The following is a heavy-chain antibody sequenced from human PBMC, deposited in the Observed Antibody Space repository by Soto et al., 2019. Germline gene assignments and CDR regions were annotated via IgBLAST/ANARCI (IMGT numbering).Heavy chain of an antibody. CDR1: GYKFSSSW. CDR3: ARRRLDIAEADDVFDI. CDR2: IYPDDSNT. D-gene: IGHD6-13*01. V-gene: IGHV5-51*01. Sequence: GESLKISCKGSGYKFSSSWIAWVRQMPGKGLEWMGIIYPDDSNTRYSPSFQGQVTISADKSISTAYLQWSSLKASDTAMYYCARRRLDIAEADDVFDIWGQGTVVTVSS. J-gene: IGHJ3*02.